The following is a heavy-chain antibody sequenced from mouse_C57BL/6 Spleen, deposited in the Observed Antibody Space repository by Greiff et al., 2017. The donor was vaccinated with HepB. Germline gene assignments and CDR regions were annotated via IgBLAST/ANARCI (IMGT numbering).Heavy chain of an antibody. J-gene: IGHJ3*01. D-gene: IGHD2-3*01. CDR3: ARDVDGYYSWFAY. CDR1: GFNIKNTY. V-gene: IGHV14-3*01. CDR2: IDPANGNT. Sequence: EVKLQESVAELVRPGASVKLSCTASGFNIKNTYMHWVKQRPEQGLEWIGRIDPANGNTKYAPKFQGKATITADTSSNTAYLQLSSLTSEDTAIYYCARDVDGYYSWFAYWGQGTLVTVSA.